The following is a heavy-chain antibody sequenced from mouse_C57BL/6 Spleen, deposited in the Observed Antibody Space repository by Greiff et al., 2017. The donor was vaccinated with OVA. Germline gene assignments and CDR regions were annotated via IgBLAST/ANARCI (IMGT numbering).Heavy chain of an antibody. V-gene: IGHV1-19*01. CDR3: GGGDERNWEFDG. CDR1: GYTFTDYY. Sequence: VQLQQSGPVLVKPGASVKMSCKASGYTFTDYYMNWVKQSHGKSLEWIGVINPYNGGTSYNQKFKGKATLTVDKSSSTAYMELNSLTSEDSAVXYCGGGDERNWEFDGRGTGDKVTVSS. CDR2: INPYNGGT. D-gene: IGHD3-3*01. J-gene: IGHJ1*03.